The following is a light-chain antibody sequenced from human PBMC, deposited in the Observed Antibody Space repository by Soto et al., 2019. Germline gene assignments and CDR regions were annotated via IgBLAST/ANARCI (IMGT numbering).Light chain of an antibody. CDR2: QSS. CDR3: HQYSRTPYT. CDR1: QALDTPY. V-gene: IGKV3-20*01. Sequence: EYVLTQSPGSLSVSLGETVTLACRVSQALDTPYMAWFQAKPGLPPRLLIHQSSLRLPGVVDRFSGSGSGSDFTLTISGVEAEDSAIYYCHQYSRTPYTFGQGTNLEI. J-gene: IGKJ2*01.